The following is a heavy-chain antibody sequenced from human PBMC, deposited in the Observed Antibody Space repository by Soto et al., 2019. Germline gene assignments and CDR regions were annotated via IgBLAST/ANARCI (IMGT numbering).Heavy chain of an antibody. CDR1: GGCISSYY. J-gene: IGHJ4*02. Sequence: PSETLSLTCTVSGGCISSYYWRWIRQPPGKGLEWIGYIYYSGSTNYNPSLKSRVTISVDTSKNQFSLKLSSVTAADTAVYYCTSLAYCGGDCYYYFAYSAQGTLVTVSS. CDR2: IYYSGST. V-gene: IGHV4-59*01. D-gene: IGHD2-21*01. CDR3: TSLAYCGGDCYYYFAY.